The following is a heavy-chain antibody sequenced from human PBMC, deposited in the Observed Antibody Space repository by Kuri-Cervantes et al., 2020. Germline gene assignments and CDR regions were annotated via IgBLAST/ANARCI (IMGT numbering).Heavy chain of an antibody. CDR1: GYTFTSYD. CDR3: ARDRGWEDYYDSSASPYGMDV. CDR2: MNPNSGNT. Sequence: ASVKVSCKASGYTFTSYDINWVRQATGQGLEWMGWMNPNSGNTGYAQKFQGRVTITADKSTSTAYMELSSLRSEDTAVYYCARDRGWEDYYDSSASPYGMDVWGQGTTVTVSS. V-gene: IGHV1-8*01. J-gene: IGHJ6*02. D-gene: IGHD3-22*01.